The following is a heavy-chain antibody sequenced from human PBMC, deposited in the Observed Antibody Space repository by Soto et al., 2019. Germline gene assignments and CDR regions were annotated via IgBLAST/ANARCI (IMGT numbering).Heavy chain of an antibody. CDR1: GFIFSSYG. D-gene: IGHD3-16*01. V-gene: IGHV3-30*18. J-gene: IGHJ4*02. CDR2: ISYDGSNK. Sequence: QVQLVESGGGVVQPGKSLRLSCAGSGFIFSSYGMQWVRQAPGKGLVWVAFISYDGSNKYYGDSVKGRVTISRDNSKNTQDLQINSLRVEDTAVYFCAKALGEPSPESFYYWGQGTLVSVSS. CDR3: AKALGEPSPESFYY.